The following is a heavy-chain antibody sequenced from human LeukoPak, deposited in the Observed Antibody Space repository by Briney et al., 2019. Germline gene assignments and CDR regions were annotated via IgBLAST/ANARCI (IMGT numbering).Heavy chain of an antibody. CDR3: ARGVSSGWQYYYYYGMDV. D-gene: IGHD6-19*01. Sequence: SETLSLTCTVSGGSISSYYWSWIRQPPGKGLEWIGYIYYSGSTNYNPSLKSRVTISVDTSKNQFSLKLSSVTAADTAVYYCARGVSSGWQYYYYYGMDVWGQGITVTVSS. CDR1: GGSISSYY. V-gene: IGHV4-59*01. CDR2: IYYSGST. J-gene: IGHJ6*02.